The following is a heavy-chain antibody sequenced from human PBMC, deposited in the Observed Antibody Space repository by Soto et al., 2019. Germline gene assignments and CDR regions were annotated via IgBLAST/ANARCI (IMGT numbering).Heavy chain of an antibody. D-gene: IGHD2-2*01. CDR2: IYDSGST. V-gene: IGHV4-39*02. CDR3: ARVVPAAMGTGNSFDP. J-gene: IGHJ5*02. CDR1: GDSISSSSYY. Sequence: SETLSLTCTVAGDSISSSSYYWGWIRQPPGKGLEWIGSIYDSGSTYYNPSLKCRVTISVDTAKIHFSLKLSSVTAADTSGYYCARVVPAAMGTGNSFDPWGQGTLVTVSS.